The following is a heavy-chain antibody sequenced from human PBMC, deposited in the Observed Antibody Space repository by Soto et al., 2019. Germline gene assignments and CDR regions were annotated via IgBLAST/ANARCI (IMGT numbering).Heavy chain of an antibody. Sequence: GESLKISCIASGYKFTSYWIAWVRQMPGKGLEWMGIIFPSDSDTRYSPSFQGQVTISADRSTSTVFLQWASLKASDTAVYFCARKDKSGYFNWFDPWGQGTLVTVSS. CDR1: GYKFTSYW. CDR3: ARKDKSGYFNWFDP. J-gene: IGHJ5*02. D-gene: IGHD3-22*01. CDR2: IFPSDSDT. V-gene: IGHV5-51*01.